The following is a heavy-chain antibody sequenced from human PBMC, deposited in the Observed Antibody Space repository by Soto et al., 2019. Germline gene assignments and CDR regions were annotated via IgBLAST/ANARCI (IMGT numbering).Heavy chain of an antibody. D-gene: IGHD2-21*02. CDR1: GFTFNRYA. CDR3: AKDPEVVVTAPDY. J-gene: IGHJ4*02. V-gene: IGHV3-23*01. CDR2: ISGSSATT. Sequence: GGSLRLSCAASGFTFNRYAMNWVRQAAGKGLEWVSGISGSSATTYYADSVKGRFTISRDNSKNTLYLQMNSLGAGDTAVYYCAKDPEVVVTAPDYWGQGTLVTVSS.